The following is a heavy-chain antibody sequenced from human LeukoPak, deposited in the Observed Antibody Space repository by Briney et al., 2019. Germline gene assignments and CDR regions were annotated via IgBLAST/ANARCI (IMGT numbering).Heavy chain of an antibody. CDR1: GGSISSYY. CDR2: IYTSGST. D-gene: IGHD6-6*01. J-gene: IGHJ6*03. CDR3: ARGAHVGPYSSSSDYYYYYYMDV. V-gene: IGHV4-4*07. Sequence: SETLSLTCTVSGGSISSYYWSWIRQPAGKGLEWIGRIYTSGSTNYNPSLKSRVTMSVDTSKNQFSLKLSSVTAADTAVYYCARGAHVGPYSSSSDYYYYYYMDVWGKGATVTVSS.